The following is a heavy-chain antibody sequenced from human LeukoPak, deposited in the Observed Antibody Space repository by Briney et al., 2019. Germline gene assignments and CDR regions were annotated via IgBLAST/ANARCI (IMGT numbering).Heavy chain of an antibody. CDR3: ARVLRGYYDTSGYNYWYFDF. CDR2: ISSNETVS. V-gene: IGHV3-11*01. CDR1: GFTFSDYY. J-gene: IGHJ2*01. Sequence: GGSLRLSCAASGFTFSDYYMSWIRQPPGKGLEWISYISSNETVSFYADSVKGRFTISRDNAKTSFYLQMHSLRAADTAVYYCARVLRGYYDTSGYNYWYFDFWGRGTLVTVSS. D-gene: IGHD3-22*01.